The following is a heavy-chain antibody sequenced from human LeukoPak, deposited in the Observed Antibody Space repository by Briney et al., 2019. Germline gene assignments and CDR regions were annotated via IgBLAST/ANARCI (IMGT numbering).Heavy chain of an antibody. D-gene: IGHD3-22*01. CDR2: IYYSGST. CDR3: ARHEADYYDSSGYYSGAFDI. J-gene: IGHJ3*02. CDR1: GYSISSGYY. Sequence: SETLSLTCTVSGYSISSGYYWGWIRQPPGKGLEWIGSIYYSGSTYYNPSLKSRVTISVDTSKNQFSLKLSSVTAADTAVYYCARHEADYYDSSGYYSGAFDIWGQGTMVTVSS. V-gene: IGHV4-38-2*02.